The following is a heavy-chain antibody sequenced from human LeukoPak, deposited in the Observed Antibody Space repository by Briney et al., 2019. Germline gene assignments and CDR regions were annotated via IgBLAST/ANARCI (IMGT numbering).Heavy chain of an antibody. V-gene: IGHV3-30-3*01. CDR3: ARKLLSLYYFDY. CDR2: ISYDGSNK. Sequence: GRSLRLSCAASGFTFSSYATHWVRQAPGKGLEWVAVISYDGSNKYYADSVKGRFTISRDNSKNTLYLQMNSLRAEDTAVYYCARKLLSLYYFDYWGQGTLVTVSS. D-gene: IGHD2-2*01. CDR1: GFTFSSYA. J-gene: IGHJ4*02.